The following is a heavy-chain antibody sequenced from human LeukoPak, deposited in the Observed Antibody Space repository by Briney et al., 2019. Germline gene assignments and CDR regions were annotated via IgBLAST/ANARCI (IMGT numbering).Heavy chain of an antibody. CDR3: ARARRRKYYYDSSGYSPFDY. CDR2: INHSGST. Sequence: SETLSLTCAVYGGSFSGYYWSWIRQPPGKGLEWIGEINHSGSTNYNPSLKSRVTISVDTSKNQFSLKLSSVTAADTAMYYCARARRRKYYYDSSGYSPFDYWGQGTLVTVSS. D-gene: IGHD3-22*01. J-gene: IGHJ4*02. CDR1: GGSFSGYY. V-gene: IGHV4-34*01.